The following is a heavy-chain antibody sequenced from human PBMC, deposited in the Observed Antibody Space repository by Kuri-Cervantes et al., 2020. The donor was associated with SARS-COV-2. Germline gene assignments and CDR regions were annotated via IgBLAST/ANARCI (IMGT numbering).Heavy chain of an antibody. V-gene: IGHV4-39*07. CDR1: GGSISSYY. D-gene: IGHD3-3*01. J-gene: IGHJ4*02. CDR2: IYYSGST. Sequence: GSLRLSCTVSGGSISSYYWSWIRQPPGKGLEWIGSIYYSGSTYYNPSLKSRVTISVDTSKNQFSLKLSSVTAADTAVYYCARKGLWSGYLNWGQGTLVTVSS. CDR3: ARKGLWSGYLN.